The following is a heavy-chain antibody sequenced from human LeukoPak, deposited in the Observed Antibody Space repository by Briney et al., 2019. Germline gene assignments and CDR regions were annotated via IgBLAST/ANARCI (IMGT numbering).Heavy chain of an antibody. V-gene: IGHV3-48*01. CDR1: GFTFSSYS. Sequence: GGSLRLSCAASGFTFSSYSMNWVRQAPGKGLEWVSYISSSSSTIYYADSVKGRFTISRDNAKNSLYLQMNSLRAEDTAVYYCAERSALDYWGQGTLVTVSS. J-gene: IGHJ4*02. CDR2: ISSSSSTI. CDR3: AERSALDY.